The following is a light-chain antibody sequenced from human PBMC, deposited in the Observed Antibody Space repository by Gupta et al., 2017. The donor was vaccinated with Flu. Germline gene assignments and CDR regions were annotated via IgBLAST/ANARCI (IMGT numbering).Light chain of an antibody. CDR3: QQYVSLPLT. J-gene: IGKJ4*01. Sequence: EIVLTQSPGTLSLSPGERANLSCRASQSVTSNYLVWYQQKAGQPPRLLIYGASSRATGIPDRFSGSGSGTDFILTISRLEPEDFAVYYCQQYVSLPLTFGGGTKVEIK. V-gene: IGKV3-20*01. CDR1: QSVTSNY. CDR2: GAS.